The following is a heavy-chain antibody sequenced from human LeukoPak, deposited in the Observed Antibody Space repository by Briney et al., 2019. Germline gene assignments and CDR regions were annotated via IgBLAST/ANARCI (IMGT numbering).Heavy chain of an antibody. CDR1: GFTFSSYG. CDR3: AKSGYYNWFDP. V-gene: IGHV3-30*18. J-gene: IGHJ5*02. Sequence: PGGSLRLSCAASGFTFSSYGIHWVRQAPGKGLEWVAVISYDGSNKYYADSVKGRFTISRDNSKNTLYLQMNSLRAEDTAVYYCAKSGYYNWFDPWGQGTLVTVSS. CDR2: ISYDGSNK. D-gene: IGHD3-3*01.